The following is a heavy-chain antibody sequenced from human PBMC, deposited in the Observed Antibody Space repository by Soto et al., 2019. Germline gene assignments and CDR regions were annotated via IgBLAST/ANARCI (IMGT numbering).Heavy chain of an antibody. D-gene: IGHD1-1*01. Sequence: QVHLVQSGAEVKKPGASVKVSCKGSGYDFTTYGITWVRQAPGQGLEWMAWISAHNGNTAYAQKLQGRATVTRDTSTSTAYMELRTLRSDDTAMYYCARGRYGDYWGQGALVTVSS. J-gene: IGHJ4*02. CDR1: GYDFTTYG. V-gene: IGHV1-18*01. CDR2: ISAHNGNT. CDR3: ARGRYGDY.